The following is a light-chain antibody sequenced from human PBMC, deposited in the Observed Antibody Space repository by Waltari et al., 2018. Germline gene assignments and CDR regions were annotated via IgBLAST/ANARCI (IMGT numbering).Light chain of an antibody. J-gene: IGLJ2*01. CDR2: YDS. CDR1: NIGSKS. CDR3: QVWDSSTEHRV. V-gene: IGLV3-21*04. Sequence: SYVLTQPPSVSVAPGQTARITCGNNNIGSKSVHWYQQKPGQAPLLVLYYDSDRPSGSPERFSGFNAGDTAILTISRVEAGDEADYYCQVWDSSTEHRVFGGGTKLTVL.